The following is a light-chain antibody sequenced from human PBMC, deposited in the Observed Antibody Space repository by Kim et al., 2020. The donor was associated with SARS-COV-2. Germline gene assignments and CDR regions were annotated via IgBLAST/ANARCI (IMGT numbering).Light chain of an antibody. J-gene: IGKJ2*01. V-gene: IGKV3-15*01. CDR2: DAS. CDR3: QQYNDWPPMYT. Sequence: EIVMTQSPATLSVSPGDRATLSCRASQSISSNLAWYQQKPGQAPRLLIYDASTRATGIPARFSASGYGTEFTLTISTLQSEDFAVYHCQQYNDWPPMYTFGQGTKVDIK. CDR1: QSISSN.